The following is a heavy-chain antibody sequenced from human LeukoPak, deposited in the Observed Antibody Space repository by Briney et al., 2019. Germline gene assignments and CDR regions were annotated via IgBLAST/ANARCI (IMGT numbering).Heavy chain of an antibody. CDR1: GVTFSSYE. CDR3: ARAGYSSGWYVVDY. V-gene: IGHV3-48*03. J-gene: IGHJ4*02. CDR2: ISSSGSTI. D-gene: IGHD6-19*01. Sequence: GGSLRLSCAASGVTFSSYEMNWVRQAPGKGLEWVSYISSSGSTIYYADSLKGRFTISRDNAKNSLYLQMNSLTADDTAVYYCARAGYSSGWYVVDYWCQGTVVTVSS.